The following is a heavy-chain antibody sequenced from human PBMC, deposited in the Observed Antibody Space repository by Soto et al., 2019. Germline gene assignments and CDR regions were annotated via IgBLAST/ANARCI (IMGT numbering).Heavy chain of an antibody. Sequence: QVQLMQSGAEVKKPGASVKVSCKASGDTFTEYYIHWVRQAPGQGLEWMGTVNPSGGHTTYAQHFLGRMTMTRDTSDSTLYMELTSLTSEDTAEYCCDRGGHIVVVTAALDYWGQGTLVTVSS. CDR1: GDTFTEYY. D-gene: IGHD2-21*02. CDR2: VNPSGGHT. J-gene: IGHJ4*02. CDR3: DRGGHIVVVTAALDY. V-gene: IGHV1-46*03.